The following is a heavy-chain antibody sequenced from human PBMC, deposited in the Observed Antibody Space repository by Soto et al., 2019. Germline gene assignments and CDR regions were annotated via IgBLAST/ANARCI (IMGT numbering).Heavy chain of an antibody. V-gene: IGHV1-3*01. Sequence: ASVKVSCKASGYTFTIYAMHCVLQSPLQRLDWMGCINAGNGNTKYSQKFQGRVTITRDTSASTAYMELSSLRSEDTAVYYCARGVIAAAGTGLYWPNWFDPWGQGTLVTVSS. D-gene: IGHD6-13*01. CDR3: ARGVIAAAGTGLYWPNWFDP. J-gene: IGHJ5*02. CDR1: GYTFTIYA. CDR2: INAGNGNT.